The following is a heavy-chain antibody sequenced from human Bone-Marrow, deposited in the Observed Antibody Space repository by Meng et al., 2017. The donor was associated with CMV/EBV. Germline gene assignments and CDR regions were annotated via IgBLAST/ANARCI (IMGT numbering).Heavy chain of an antibody. V-gene: IGHV3-23*01. Sequence: GESLKLSCAASVCTFSSYAMSWVRQAPGKGLEWVSAISGSGGSTYYADSVKGRFTISRDNSKNTLYLQMNSLRAEDTAVYYCGKDLRPAQCGGDCYPFDYWGQGTLVTVSS. CDR2: ISGSGGST. CDR1: VCTFSSYA. D-gene: IGHD2-21*01. J-gene: IGHJ4*02. CDR3: GKDLRPAQCGGDCYPFDY.